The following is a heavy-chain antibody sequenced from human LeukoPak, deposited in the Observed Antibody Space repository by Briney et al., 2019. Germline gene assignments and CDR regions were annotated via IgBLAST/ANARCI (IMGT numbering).Heavy chain of an antibody. CDR2: ISASGAT. D-gene: IGHD6-13*01. V-gene: IGHV3-23*01. CDR3: AKGAAAGKVDWFDR. CDR1: GFTFSNFA. J-gene: IGHJ5*02. Sequence: GGSLRLSCAASGFTFSNFAMMWVRQAARTGRQWVSSISASGATCYSDSISGRVTIFRDTSRNTLFLQMNGLGAEDTAVYYSAKGAAAGKVDWFDRWGQGTLVTVSS.